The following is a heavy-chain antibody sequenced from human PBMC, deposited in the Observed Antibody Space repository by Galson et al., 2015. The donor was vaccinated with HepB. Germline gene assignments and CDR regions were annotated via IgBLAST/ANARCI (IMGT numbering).Heavy chain of an antibody. J-gene: IGHJ4*02. Sequence: SLRLSCAASGFTFSSYAMSWVRQAPGKGLEWVSAISGSGGSTYYADSVKGRFTISRDNSKNTLYLQMNSLRAEDTAVYYCAKQQDKWELRFLDYWGQGTLVTASS. CDR1: GFTFSSYA. CDR2: ISGSGGST. D-gene: IGHD1-26*01. CDR3: AKQQDKWELRFLDY. V-gene: IGHV3-23*01.